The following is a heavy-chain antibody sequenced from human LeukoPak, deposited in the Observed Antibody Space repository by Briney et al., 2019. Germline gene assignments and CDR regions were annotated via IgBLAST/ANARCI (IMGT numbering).Heavy chain of an antibody. CDR3: ARSRAAWKHYSYHYMDV. Sequence: GASVKVSCKASGYTFTSYGISWVRQAPGQGLEWMAWMNPKSGHTGYAQGFQDRVTLTRDNSVTTAFMELSSLRSDDTAVYFCARSRAAWKHYSYHYMDVWGKGTTVTVSS. V-gene: IGHV1-8*03. J-gene: IGHJ6*03. CDR1: GYTFTSYG. D-gene: IGHD1-1*01. CDR2: MNPKSGHT.